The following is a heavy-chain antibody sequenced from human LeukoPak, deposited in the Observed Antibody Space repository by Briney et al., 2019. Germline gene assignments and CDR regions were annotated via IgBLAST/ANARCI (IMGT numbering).Heavy chain of an antibody. D-gene: IGHD5-18*01. V-gene: IGHV4-59*08. CDR2: IYYSGST. CDR3: ARASHGVTDY. J-gene: IGHJ4*02. CDR1: GGSISSYY. Sequence: PSETLSLTCTVSGGSISSYYRSWIRQPPGKGLEWIGYIYYSGSTNYNPSLKSRVTISVDTSKNQFSLKLSSVTAADTAVYYCARASHGVTDYWGQGTLATVSS.